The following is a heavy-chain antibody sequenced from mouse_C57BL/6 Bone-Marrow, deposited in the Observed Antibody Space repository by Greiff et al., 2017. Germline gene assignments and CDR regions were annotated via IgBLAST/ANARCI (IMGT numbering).Heavy chain of an antibody. V-gene: IGHV1-20*01. Sequence: VQLQQSGPELVKPGDSVKISCKASGYSFTGYFMNWVMQSHGKSLEWIGRMNPYNGDTFFNQKFKGKATLTVDKSSSTAHMELRSLTSEDSAVYYCARCEGNYPTLCWYFDVWGTGTTVTVSS. CDR1: GYSFTGYF. CDR3: ARCEGNYPTLCWYFDV. CDR2: MNPYNGDT. D-gene: IGHD2-1*01. J-gene: IGHJ1*03.